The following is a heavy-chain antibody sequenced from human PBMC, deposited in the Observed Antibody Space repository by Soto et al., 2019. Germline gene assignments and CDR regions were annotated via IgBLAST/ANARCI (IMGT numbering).Heavy chain of an antibody. D-gene: IGHD3-16*02. CDR1: GFSFKTSYF. Sequence: SETLSLTWGASGFSFKTSYFWGWIRQPPGKGLEWIGLISHSGRAISHPSFASRATISLDTTNNAFSLTLKSVTAADTAVYYCARGRSFRLVGVPLDSWGQGTLVTVSS. V-gene: IGHV4-38-2*01. CDR3: ARGRSFRLVGVPLDS. J-gene: IGHJ4*02. CDR2: ISHSGRA.